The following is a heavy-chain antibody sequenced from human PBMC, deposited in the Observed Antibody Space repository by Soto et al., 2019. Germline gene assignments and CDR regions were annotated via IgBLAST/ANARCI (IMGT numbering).Heavy chain of an antibody. CDR1: GGSVSSGSYY. CDR2: IYYSGST. CDR3: ASSVAYDSSGSMFH. D-gene: IGHD3-22*01. J-gene: IGHJ4*02. V-gene: IGHV4-61*01. Sequence: PSENLALTCTVSGGSVSSGSYYWSWIRQPPGKGLEWIGYIYYSGSTNYNPSLKSRVTISVDTYKNQFSLKLSSVTAADTAVYYCASSVAYDSSGSMFHWGQGTLVTV.